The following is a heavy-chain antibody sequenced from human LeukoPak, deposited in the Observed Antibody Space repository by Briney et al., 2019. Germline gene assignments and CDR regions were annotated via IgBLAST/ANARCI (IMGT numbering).Heavy chain of an antibody. CDR2: ISSGSSTI. D-gene: IGHD4-17*01. J-gene: IGHJ4*02. Sequence: GGSLRLSCAASGFTFSTYSMNWVRQAPGKGLEWVSYISSGSSTIYYADSVKGRFTISRDYAKNSLYLQMNSLRAEDTAVYYCAREPYGDYSFDYWGQGTLVTVSS. V-gene: IGHV3-48*04. CDR3: AREPYGDYSFDY. CDR1: GFTFSTYS.